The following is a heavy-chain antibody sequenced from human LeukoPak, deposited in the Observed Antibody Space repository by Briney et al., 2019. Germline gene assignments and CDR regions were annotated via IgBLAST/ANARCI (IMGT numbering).Heavy chain of an antibody. CDR3: ATDPMGGSGWYDDY. D-gene: IGHD6-19*01. J-gene: IGHJ4*02. CDR1: GYTLTELS. Sequence: ASVKVSCKVSGYTLTELSMHWVRQAPGKGLEWMGGFDPEDGETIYAQKFQGRDTMTEDTSTDTAYMELSSLRSEDTAVYYCATDPMGGSGWYDDYWGQGTLVTVSS. V-gene: IGHV1-24*01. CDR2: FDPEDGET.